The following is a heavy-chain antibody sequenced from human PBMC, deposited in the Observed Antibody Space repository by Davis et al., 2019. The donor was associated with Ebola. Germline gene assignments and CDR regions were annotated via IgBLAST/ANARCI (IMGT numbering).Heavy chain of an antibody. CDR1: GFTFSSYW. V-gene: IGHV3-7*01. J-gene: IGHJ6*02. Sequence: GGSLRLSCAASGFTFSSYWMSWVRQAPGKGLEWVANIKQDGSEKYYVDSVKGRFTISRDNAKNSLYLQMNSLRAEDTAVYYCAMGACSGGSCYSLYYYGMDVRGQGTTVTVSS. D-gene: IGHD2-15*01. CDR3: AMGACSGGSCYSLYYYGMDV. CDR2: IKQDGSEK.